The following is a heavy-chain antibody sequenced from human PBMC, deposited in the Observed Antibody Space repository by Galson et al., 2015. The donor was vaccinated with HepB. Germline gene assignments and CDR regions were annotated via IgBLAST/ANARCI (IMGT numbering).Heavy chain of an antibody. J-gene: IGHJ3*02. V-gene: IGHV3-74*01. CDR1: GFTFSTSW. CDR3: ARDWKAFDI. Sequence: SLRLSCAASGFTFSTSWVHWVRQAPGEGLMWVSRINSDGNTIDYADSVKGRFTISRDNAKNTLYLQMNSLRAEDTAVYYCARDWKAFDIWGQGTMVTVSS. D-gene: IGHD1-1*01. CDR2: INSDGNTI.